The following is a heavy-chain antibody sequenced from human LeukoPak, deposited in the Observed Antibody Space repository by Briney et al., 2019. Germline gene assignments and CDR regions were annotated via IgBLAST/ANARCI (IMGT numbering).Heavy chain of an antibody. CDR3: ARDLGGYDSVDGVY. J-gene: IGHJ4*02. V-gene: IGHV1-2*02. Sequence: ASVKVSCKASGYSFIAYYMHWVRQAPGQGLEWMGWINPNSGGTKYAQKFQGRVTMTRDTSINTAYMELSRLRSDETAIYYCARDLGGYDSVDGVYWGQGTLVTVSS. CDR1: GYSFIAYY. D-gene: IGHD5-12*01. CDR2: INPNSGGT.